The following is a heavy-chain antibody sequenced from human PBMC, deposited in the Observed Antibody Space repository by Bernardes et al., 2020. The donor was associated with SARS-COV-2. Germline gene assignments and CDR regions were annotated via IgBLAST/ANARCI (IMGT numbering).Heavy chain of an antibody. CDR2: INPNSGGT. D-gene: IGHD2-2*02. CDR3: ATGLTSYCSSTSCYMDWFDP. V-gene: IGHV1-2*02. Sequence: ASVKVSGKASGYTFTGYYLHWVRQAPGQGLEWMGWINPNSGGTNYAQKFQGRVTMTRDTSISTAYMELSRLRSDDTAVYYCATGLTSYCSSTSCYMDWFDPWGQGTLVTGSS. CDR1: GYTFTGYY. J-gene: IGHJ5*02.